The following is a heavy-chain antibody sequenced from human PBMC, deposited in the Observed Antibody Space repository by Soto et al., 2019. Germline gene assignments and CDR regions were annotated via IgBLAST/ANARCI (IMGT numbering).Heavy chain of an antibody. Sequence: EVQLLESGGGLVQPGGSLRVSCAASGFTFSSHAMTWVRQAPGKGLEWVSGISGSGGRAYYADSVQGRFTISRDNSKNTLYLQINSLGVEDTAVYYCAKTIAASTYYFDYWGQGTLVTVSS. D-gene: IGHD6-13*01. J-gene: IGHJ4*02. V-gene: IGHV3-23*01. CDR2: ISGSGGRA. CDR3: AKTIAASTYYFDY. CDR1: GFTFSSHA.